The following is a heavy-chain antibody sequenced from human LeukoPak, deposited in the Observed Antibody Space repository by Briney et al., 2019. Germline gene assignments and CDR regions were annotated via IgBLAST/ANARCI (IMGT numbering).Heavy chain of an antibody. J-gene: IGHJ4*02. D-gene: IGHD3-10*01. CDR3: ARTLLDSGAGSFFDW. V-gene: IGHV1-69*05. Sequence: SVKVSCKASGGTFASSGVGWVRLAPGQGLVWMGGTIPIYGTTFIAQKFQGRVTLTTDESTSTAYMEVNSLRSEDTAVYYCARTLLDSGAGSFFDWWGQGTLVTVSS. CDR2: TIPIYGTT. CDR1: GGTFASSG.